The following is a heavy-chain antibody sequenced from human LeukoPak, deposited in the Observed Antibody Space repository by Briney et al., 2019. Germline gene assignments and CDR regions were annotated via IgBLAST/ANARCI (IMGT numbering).Heavy chain of an antibody. J-gene: IGHJ5*02. CDR2: IIPIFGIA. V-gene: IGHV1-69*04. Sequence: SVKVSCKASGGTFSSYAISWVRQAPGQGLEWMGRIIPIFGIANYAQKFQGRVTITADKSTSTAYIELSSLRSEDTAVYYCARSNYCSSTSCYSNWFDPWGQGTLVTVSS. D-gene: IGHD2-2*01. CDR3: ARSNYCSSTSCYSNWFDP. CDR1: GGTFSSYA.